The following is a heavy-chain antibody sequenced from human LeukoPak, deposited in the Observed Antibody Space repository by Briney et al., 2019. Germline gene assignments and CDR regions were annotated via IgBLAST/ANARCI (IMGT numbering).Heavy chain of an antibody. Sequence: GASVKVSCKASGYTFTGYYMHWVRQAPGQGLEWMGWINPNGGGTNYAQKFQGRVTMTRDTSISTAYMELSRLRSDDTAVYYCARDPRVIRQRGNNWFDPWGQGTLVTVSS. CDR2: INPNGGGT. CDR1: GYTFTGYY. V-gene: IGHV1-2*02. D-gene: IGHD6-25*01. J-gene: IGHJ5*02. CDR3: ARDPRVIRQRGNNWFDP.